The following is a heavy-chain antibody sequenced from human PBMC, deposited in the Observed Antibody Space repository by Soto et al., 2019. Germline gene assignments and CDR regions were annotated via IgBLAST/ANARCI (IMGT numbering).Heavy chain of an antibody. CDR3: ARGSIAARAIDY. D-gene: IGHD6-6*01. J-gene: IGHJ4*02. CDR1: GGTFSSYA. Sequence: RASVKVSCKASGGTFSSYAISWVRQAPGQGLEWMGGIIPIFGTANYAQKFQGRVTITADKSTSTAYMELSSLRSEDTAVYYCARGSIAARAIDYWGQGTLVTVSS. V-gene: IGHV1-69*06. CDR2: IIPIFGTA.